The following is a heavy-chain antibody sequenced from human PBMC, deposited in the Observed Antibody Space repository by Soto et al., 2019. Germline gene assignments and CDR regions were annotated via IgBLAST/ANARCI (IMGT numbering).Heavy chain of an antibody. CDR1: GFTLSGYW. J-gene: IGHJ5*02. CDR3: AKTSCSGGSCSPDP. V-gene: IGHV3-74*01. CDR2: ISSSGSTT. Sequence: EVQLEESGGGLVQPGGSLRLSCAASGFTLSGYWMHWVRQGPGKGPVWIARISSSGSTTDYAESVKGRFTISRDNANNTLFLQMIILRYEDTAVYYCAKTSCSGGSCSPDPWGRGTLVTVSS. D-gene: IGHD2-15*01.